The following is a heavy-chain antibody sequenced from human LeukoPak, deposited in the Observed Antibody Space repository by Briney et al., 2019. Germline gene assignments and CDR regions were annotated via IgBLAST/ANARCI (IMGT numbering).Heavy chain of an antibody. CDR3: ARGPSSGWHKADY. V-gene: IGHV1-18*01. CDR1: GYTFTSYS. CDR2: ISSYNGNT. Sequence: ASVKVSCKASGYTFTSYSINWARQASGQGLEWMGWISSYNGNTNYAQKLQGRVTMTTDTSTSTAYMELRSLRSDDTAVYYCARGPSSGWHKADYWGQGTLVTVSS. D-gene: IGHD6-19*01. J-gene: IGHJ4*02.